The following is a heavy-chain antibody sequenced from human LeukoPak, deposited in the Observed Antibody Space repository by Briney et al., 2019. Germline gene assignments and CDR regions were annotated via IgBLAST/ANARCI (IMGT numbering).Heavy chain of an antibody. CDR2: ISGSGGST. D-gene: IGHD6-19*01. CDR1: GFTFSSYA. Sequence: GGSLRLSCAASGFTFSSYAMSWVRQAPGKGLEWVSAISGSGGSTYYADSVKGRFTISRDNSKNTLYLQMNSLRAEDTAVYYCGKDYGYGPWLVEEEYFDYWGQGTLVTVSS. CDR3: GKDYGYGPWLVEEEYFDY. J-gene: IGHJ4*02. V-gene: IGHV3-23*01.